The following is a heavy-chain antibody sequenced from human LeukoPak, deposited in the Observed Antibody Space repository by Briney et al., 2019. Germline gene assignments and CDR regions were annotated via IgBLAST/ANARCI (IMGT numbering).Heavy chain of an antibody. Sequence: GGSLRLSCVASGFPYDVQTMSWVRQAPGKGLEWVASMREDGRGIHYVDSVKGRFTISRDNPKNSLYLQMNSLRAEDTAVYYCARGGATGGRFENWGQGTLVTVSS. CDR1: GFPYDVQT. J-gene: IGHJ4*02. V-gene: IGHV3-7*01. CDR3: ARGGATGGRFEN. CDR2: MREDGRGI. D-gene: IGHD1-26*01.